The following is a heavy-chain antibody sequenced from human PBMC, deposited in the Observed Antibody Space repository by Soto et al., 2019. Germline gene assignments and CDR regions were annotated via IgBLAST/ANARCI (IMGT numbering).Heavy chain of an antibody. CDR3: GKSTRQYGDRVSFDY. CDR1: RFSFSTYA. Sequence: EVQLLASGGGLVQPGGSLRLSCAASRFSFSTYAMSWVRQAPGKGLEWVSSISGSGSSTYYADSVKGRFTISRDNSQNTLYLQMSGLRAEDTAVYYCGKSTRQYGDRVSFDYWGQGSLVTVSS. D-gene: IGHD4-17*01. CDR2: ISGSGSST. V-gene: IGHV3-23*01. J-gene: IGHJ4*02.